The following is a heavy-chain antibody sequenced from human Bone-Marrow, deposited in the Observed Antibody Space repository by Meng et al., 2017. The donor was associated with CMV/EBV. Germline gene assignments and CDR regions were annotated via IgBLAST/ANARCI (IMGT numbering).Heavy chain of an antibody. Sequence: GESLKISCAASGFTFSSYSMNWVRQAPGKGLEWVSSISSSSSYIYYADSVKGRFTISRDNAKNSLYLQMNSLRAEDTAVYYCAREGDFWGGPLNWGQGTLVTVSS. V-gene: IGHV3-21*01. CDR3: AREGDFWGGPLN. D-gene: IGHD3-3*01. J-gene: IGHJ4*02. CDR1: GFTFSSYS. CDR2: ISSSSSYI.